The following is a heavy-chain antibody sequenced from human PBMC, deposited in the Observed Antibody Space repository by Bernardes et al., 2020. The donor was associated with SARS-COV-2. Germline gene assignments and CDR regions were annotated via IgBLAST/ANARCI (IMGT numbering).Heavy chain of an antibody. J-gene: IGHJ2*01. CDR1: GYSFTTHW. CDR3: ARQTTYYGSGSSNWYFDL. CDR2: IYPGDSDT. V-gene: IGHV5-51*01. Sequence: GESLKISCEGSGYSFTTHWIAWVRQMPGKGLEWTGIIYPGDSDTRYSPSFQGQVTISADKSISTAFLHWSSLEASDTAIYYCARQTTYYGSGSSNWYFDLWGRGTLVTVSS. D-gene: IGHD3-10*01.